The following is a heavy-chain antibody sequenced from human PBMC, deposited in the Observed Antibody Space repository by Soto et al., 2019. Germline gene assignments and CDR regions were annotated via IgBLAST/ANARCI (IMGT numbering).Heavy chain of an antibody. V-gene: IGHV3-53*02. D-gene: IGHD3-10*01. J-gene: IGHJ4*02. Sequence: EVQLVETGGGLIQPGGSLRLSCAASGFSISSNYVTWVRQAPGKGLEWVSLLYSGGTSYYADSVKGRFTISIDNSKNTLFLQMNRLKTEDTAVYYCARGQQVSTIRGVQGFDYWGQGTLVTVSS. CDR2: LYSGGTS. CDR1: GFSISSNY. CDR3: ARGQQVSTIRGVQGFDY.